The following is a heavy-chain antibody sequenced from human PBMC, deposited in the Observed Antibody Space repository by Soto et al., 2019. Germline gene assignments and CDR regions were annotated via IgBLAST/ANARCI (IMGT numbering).Heavy chain of an antibody. Sequence: GGSLRLSCVGTGLNFDDFAMHWVRQAPGKGLEWVSGITWNSRVLAYADSVKGRFTISRDNARNPLYLQMDSLRDEDTALYYCAKGRYDFWSPYYFDSWGQGTLVTVSS. V-gene: IGHV3-9*01. CDR2: ITWNSRVL. J-gene: IGHJ4*02. CDR3: AKGRYDFWSPYYFDS. CDR1: GLNFDDFA. D-gene: IGHD3-3*01.